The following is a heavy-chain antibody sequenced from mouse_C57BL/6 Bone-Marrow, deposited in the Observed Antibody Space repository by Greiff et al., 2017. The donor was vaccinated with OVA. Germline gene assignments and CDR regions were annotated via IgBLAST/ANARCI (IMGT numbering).Heavy chain of an antibody. CDR2: FYPGSGST. J-gene: IGHJ4*01. CDR3: ARHGRDYGIGYAMDY. V-gene: IGHV1-62-2*01. D-gene: IGHD1-1*01. Sequence: VQLQQSGAELVKPGASVKLSCTASGYTFTEYSIHWVKQRSGQGLEWIGWFYPGSGSTKYNEQFKDTATLTVDTSSSTVYMALSRLTSEDSAVYVCARHGRDYGIGYAMDYWGQGTSVTVSS. CDR1: GYTFTEYS.